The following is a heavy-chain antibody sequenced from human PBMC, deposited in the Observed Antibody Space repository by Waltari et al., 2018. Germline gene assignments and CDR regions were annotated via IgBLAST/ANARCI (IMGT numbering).Heavy chain of an antibody. CDR1: GFTFSSYE. CDR2: ISSSGSSI. D-gene: IGHD3-22*01. J-gene: IGHJ3*02. CDR3: ARVGLGYYDSSGYPDAFDI. V-gene: IGHV3-48*03. Sequence: EVQLVESGGGLVQPGGSLRLSCAASGFTFSSYEMNWVRQAPGKGREWVSYISSSGSSIYYADSVKGRFTISRDNAKNSLYLQMNSLRAEDTAVYYCARVGLGYYDSSGYPDAFDIWGQGTMVTVSS.